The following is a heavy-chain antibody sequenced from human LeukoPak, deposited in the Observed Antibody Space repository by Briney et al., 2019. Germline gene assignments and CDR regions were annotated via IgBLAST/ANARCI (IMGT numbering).Heavy chain of an antibody. V-gene: IGHV3-23*01. CDR3: AKDLGGWQIDDAFDI. Sequence: GGSLRLSCAASGFTFSNAWMSWVRQAPGKGLEWVSAISGSGGSTYYADSVKGRFTISRDNSKNTLYLQMNSLRAEDTAVYYCAKDLGGWQIDDAFDIWGQGTMVTVSS. CDR1: GFTFSNAW. CDR2: ISGSGGST. J-gene: IGHJ3*02. D-gene: IGHD6-19*01.